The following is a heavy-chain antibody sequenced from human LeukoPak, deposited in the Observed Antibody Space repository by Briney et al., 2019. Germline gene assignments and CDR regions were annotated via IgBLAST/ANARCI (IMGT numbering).Heavy chain of an antibody. J-gene: IGHJ4*02. D-gene: IGHD3-9*01. CDR3: ATDNYGMLDY. Sequence: GASVKVSSRASGYTFTDYYIHWVRRAPGQGLEWMGWVDPRTGVTRCTQKFQGRVTMTRDTSISTVYLDLNGLTFDDTAVYYCATDNYGMLDYWGQGTLVTVSS. CDR1: GYTFTDYY. CDR2: VDPRTGVT. V-gene: IGHV1-2*02.